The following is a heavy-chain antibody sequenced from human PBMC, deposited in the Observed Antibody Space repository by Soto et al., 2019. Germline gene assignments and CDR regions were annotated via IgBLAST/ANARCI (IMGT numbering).Heavy chain of an antibody. D-gene: IGHD6-13*01. Sequence: GASGKVCCKASGYTFTSDGISWVRQAPGQGLEWMGWISAYNGNTNYAQKLQGRVTMTTDTSTSTAYMELRSLRSDDTAVYYCATATIAAAGTHYYYYYGMDVWGQGTTVTVSS. V-gene: IGHV1-18*04. CDR1: GYTFTSDG. J-gene: IGHJ6*02. CDR3: ATATIAAAGTHYYYYYGMDV. CDR2: ISAYNGNT.